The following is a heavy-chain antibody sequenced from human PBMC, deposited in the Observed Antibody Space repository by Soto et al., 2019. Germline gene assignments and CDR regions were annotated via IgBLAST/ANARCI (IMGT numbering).Heavy chain of an antibody. CDR3: ARDRVYCSSTSCYTFRALSRPYYYGMDV. CDR1: GYTFTSYY. V-gene: IGHV1-46*01. D-gene: IGHD2-2*02. Sequence: ASVKVSCKASGYTFTSYYMHWVRQAPGQGLEWMGIINPSGGSTSYAQKFQGRVTMTRDTSTSTVYMELSSLRSEDTAVYYCARDRVYCSSTSCYTFRALSRPYYYGMDVWGQGTTVTVS. J-gene: IGHJ6*02. CDR2: INPSGGST.